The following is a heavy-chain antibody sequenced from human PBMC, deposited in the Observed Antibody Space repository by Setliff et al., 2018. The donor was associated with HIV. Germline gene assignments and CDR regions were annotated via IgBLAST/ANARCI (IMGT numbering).Heavy chain of an antibody. Sequence: SGPTGEPTQTLTLTCTFSGFSLSTSGVAVAWIRQPPGKALEWLALIYWDDDKHYSPSLKSRLTITKDTSKNQVVLTMTTMDPVDTATYYCAHQELGYCSGGSCPPPHAFDIWGQGTMVTVSS. CDR1: GFSLSTSGVA. CDR2: IYWDDDK. J-gene: IGHJ3*02. V-gene: IGHV2-5*02. CDR3: AHQELGYCSGGSCPPPHAFDI. D-gene: IGHD2-15*01.